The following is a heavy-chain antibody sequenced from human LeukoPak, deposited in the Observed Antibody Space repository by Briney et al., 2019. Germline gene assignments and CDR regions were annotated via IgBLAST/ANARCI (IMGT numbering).Heavy chain of an antibody. CDR1: GGTFSSYA. D-gene: IGHD3-10*01. J-gene: IGHJ6*02. CDR3: ARLPPHSAYPLWFGEFATYYYYGMDV. V-gene: IGHV1-69*05. Sequence: SVKVSCKASGGTFSSYAISWARQAPGQGLEWMGGIIPIFGTANYAQKFQGRVTITTDESTSTAYMELSSLRSEDTAVYYCARLPPHSAYPLWFGEFATYYYYGMDVWGQGTTVTVSS. CDR2: IIPIFGTA.